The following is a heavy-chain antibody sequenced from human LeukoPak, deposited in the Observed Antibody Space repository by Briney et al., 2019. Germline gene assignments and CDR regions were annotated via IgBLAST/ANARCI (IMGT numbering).Heavy chain of an antibody. D-gene: IGHD3-22*01. Sequence: GGSLGLSCSASGFTFSSYAMHWVHQAPGKGLEYVSAISSNGGSTYYADSVKGRFTISRDNSKNTLYLQMSSLRAEDTAVYYCVKDRSYYDSSEVPDWGQGTLVTVSS. J-gene: IGHJ4*02. V-gene: IGHV3-64D*06. CDR2: ISSNGGST. CDR3: VKDRSYYDSSEVPD. CDR1: GFTFSSYA.